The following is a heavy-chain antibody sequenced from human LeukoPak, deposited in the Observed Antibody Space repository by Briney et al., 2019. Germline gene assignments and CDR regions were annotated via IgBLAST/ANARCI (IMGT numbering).Heavy chain of an antibody. CDR1: GGTFSSYA. CDR3: AKSTYYYGSGEGSNYWYFDL. J-gene: IGHJ2*01. V-gene: IGHV1-69*01. CDR2: IIPIFGTA. D-gene: IGHD3-10*01. Sequence: SVKVSCKASGGTFSSYAISWVRQAPGQGLEWMGGIIPIFGTANYAQKFQGRVTITADESTSTAYMELSSLRSEDTALYYCAKSTYYYGSGEGSNYWYFDLWGRGTLVTVSS.